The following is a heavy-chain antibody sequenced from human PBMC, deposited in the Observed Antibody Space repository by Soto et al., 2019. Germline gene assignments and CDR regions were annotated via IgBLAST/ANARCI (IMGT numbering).Heavy chain of an antibody. CDR2: INHSGST. CDR1: GGSFSGYY. Sequence: SETLSLTCAVYGGSFSGYYWSWIRQPPGKGLEWIGEINHSGSTNYNPSLKSRVTISVDRSKNQFSLKLSSVTAADTAVYYCARGKLEYYDILTGYSTYYFDYWGQGTLVTVSS. D-gene: IGHD3-9*01. J-gene: IGHJ4*02. V-gene: IGHV4-34*01. CDR3: ARGKLEYYDILTGYSTYYFDY.